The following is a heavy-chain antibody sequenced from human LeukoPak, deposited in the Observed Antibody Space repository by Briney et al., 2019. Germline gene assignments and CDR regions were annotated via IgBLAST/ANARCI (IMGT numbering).Heavy chain of an antibody. CDR2: IYHSGST. V-gene: IGHV4-4*02. CDR1: GVSISSSNW. D-gene: IGHD3-22*01. J-gene: IGHJ4*02. CDR3: ASGTYYYDSSGYPPDY. Sequence: SETLSLTCAVSGVSISSSNWWSWVRQPPGTGLEWIGEIYHSGSTNYNPSLKSRVTISVDKSKNQFSLKLSSVTAADTAVYYCASGTYYYDSSGYPPDYWGQGTLVTVSS.